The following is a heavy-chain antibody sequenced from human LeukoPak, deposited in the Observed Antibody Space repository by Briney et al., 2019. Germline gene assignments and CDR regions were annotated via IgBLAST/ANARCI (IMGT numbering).Heavy chain of an antibody. CDR2: ISGSGGST. Sequence: PPGGSLRLSCAASGFTFSSYAMRWVRQAPGKGLEWVSAISGSGGSTYYADSVKGRFTISRDNSKNTLYLQMNSLRAEDTAVYYCAKQMGCSSTSCPNAFDIWGQGTMVTVSS. J-gene: IGHJ3*02. CDR1: GFTFSSYA. CDR3: AKQMGCSSTSCPNAFDI. D-gene: IGHD2-2*01. V-gene: IGHV3-23*01.